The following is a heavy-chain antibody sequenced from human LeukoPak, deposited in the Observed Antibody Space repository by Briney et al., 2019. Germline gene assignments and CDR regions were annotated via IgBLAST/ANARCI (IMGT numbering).Heavy chain of an antibody. CDR2: IYHSGST. CDR3: ARDFATAPGGWYFDL. V-gene: IGHV4-4*02. D-gene: IGHD4-11*01. CDR1: GGSISSSNW. Sequence: SETLSLTCAVSGGSISSSNWWSWARQPPGKGLEGIGEIYHSGSTNYNPSLKSRVTISVDKSKNQFSLKLSSVTAADTAVYYCARDFATAPGGWYFDLWGRGTLVTVSS. J-gene: IGHJ2*01.